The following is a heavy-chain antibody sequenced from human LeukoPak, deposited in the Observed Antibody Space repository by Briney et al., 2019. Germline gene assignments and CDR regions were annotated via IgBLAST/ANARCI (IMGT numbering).Heavy chain of an antibody. CDR1: GGSFSGYY. Sequence: SETLSLTCAVYGGSFSGYYWSWIRQPPGKGLEWIGEINHSGSTNYNPSLKSRVTISVDTSKNQFSLKLSSVTAADTAVYYCARHRSKKYGYNWNDRGGFFDYWGQGTLVTVSS. V-gene: IGHV4-34*01. CDR3: ARHRSKKYGYNWNDRGGFFDY. J-gene: IGHJ4*02. CDR2: INHSGST. D-gene: IGHD1-20*01.